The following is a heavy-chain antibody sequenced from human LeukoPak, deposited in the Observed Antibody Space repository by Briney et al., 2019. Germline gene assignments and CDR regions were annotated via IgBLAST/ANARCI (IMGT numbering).Heavy chain of an antibody. D-gene: IGHD6-19*01. CDR2: IYHSGST. CDR1: GGSISNYY. J-gene: IGHJ3*02. V-gene: IGHV4-59*12. Sequence: PSETLSLTCTVSGGSISNYYWSWIRQPPGKGLEWIGYIYHSGSTYYNPSLKSRVTISVDRSKNQFSLKLSSVTAADTAVYYCARSRGPNDAFDIWGQGTMVTVSS. CDR3: ARSRGPNDAFDI.